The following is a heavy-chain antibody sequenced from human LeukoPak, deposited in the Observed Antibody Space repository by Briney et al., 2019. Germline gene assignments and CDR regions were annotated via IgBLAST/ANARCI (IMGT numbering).Heavy chain of an antibody. CDR1: GGTCSSYA. CDR2: IIPIFGTA. V-gene: IGHV1-69*06. CDR3: AARFYDILTGNCYYGMDV. D-gene: IGHD3-9*01. J-gene: IGHJ6*04. Sequence: SVKVSCKASGGTCSSYAISWVRQSPGQGLEWMGGIIPIFGTANYAQKFQGRVTITADKFTSTAYMELSSLRSEDTAVYYCAARFYDILTGNCYYGMDVWGKGTTVTVSS.